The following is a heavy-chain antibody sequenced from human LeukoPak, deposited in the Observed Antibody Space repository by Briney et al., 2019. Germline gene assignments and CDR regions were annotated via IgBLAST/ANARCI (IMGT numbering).Heavy chain of an antibody. J-gene: IGHJ4*02. CDR3: AREPVLRYFDWLH. D-gene: IGHD3-9*01. V-gene: IGHV3-30-3*01. Sequence: GRSLRLSCAASGFTFSSYAMHWVRHAPGKGLEGVAFISYDGSNKYYADSVKGRFTISRDNSKNTLYLQMNSLRAEDTAVYYCAREPVLRYFDWLHWGQGTPVTVSS. CDR2: ISYDGSNK. CDR1: GFTFSSYA.